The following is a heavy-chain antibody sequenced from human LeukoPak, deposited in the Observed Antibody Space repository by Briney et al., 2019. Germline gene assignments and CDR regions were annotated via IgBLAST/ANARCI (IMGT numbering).Heavy chain of an antibody. J-gene: IGHJ3*02. CDR1: GGSISSYY. CDR2: IYYSGST. Sequence: SETLSLTCTVSGGSISSYYWSWIRQPPRKGLEWIGYIYYSGSTNYNPSLKSRVTISVDTSKNQFSLKLSSVTAADTAVYYCARLADLDYDYVWGSSRNDAFDIWGQGTMVTVSS. CDR3: ARLADLDYDYVWGSSRNDAFDI. D-gene: IGHD3-16*01. V-gene: IGHV4-59*08.